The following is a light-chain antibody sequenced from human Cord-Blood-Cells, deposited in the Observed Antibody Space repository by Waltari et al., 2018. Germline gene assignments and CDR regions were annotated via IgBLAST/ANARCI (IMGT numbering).Light chain of an antibody. Sequence: DIQMTQSPSAMSASVGDRVTITCRASQSISSNLNWYQQKPGNAPKLLIYAASSLQSGVPSRFSGSGSGTDFTLTISSLQPEDFATYYCQQSYSTPPTFGGGTKVEIK. CDR3: QQSYSTPPT. J-gene: IGKJ4*01. CDR2: AAS. V-gene: IGKV1-39*01. CDR1: QSISSN.